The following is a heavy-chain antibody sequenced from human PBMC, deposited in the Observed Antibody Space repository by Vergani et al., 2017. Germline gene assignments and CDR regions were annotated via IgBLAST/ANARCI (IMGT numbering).Heavy chain of an antibody. D-gene: IGHD3-10*01. Sequence: QVQLEESGPGLVKPSETLSLTCTVSGGSISSYYWSWIRQPPGKGLEWIGYIYYSGSTNYNPSLKSRVTISVDTSKNQFSLKLSSVTGADTAVYYCAREVARGVRLMDVWGQGTTVTVSS. V-gene: IGHV4-59*01. CDR3: AREVARGVRLMDV. J-gene: IGHJ6*02. CDR2: IYYSGST. CDR1: GGSISSYY.